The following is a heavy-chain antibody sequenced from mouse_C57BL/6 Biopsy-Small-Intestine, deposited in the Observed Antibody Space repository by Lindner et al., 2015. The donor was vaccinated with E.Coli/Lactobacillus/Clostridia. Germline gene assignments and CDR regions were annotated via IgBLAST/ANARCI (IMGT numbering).Heavy chain of an antibody. CDR3: ASLTGTKGYFDY. V-gene: IGHV1-31*01. CDR1: GYSFTGYY. J-gene: IGHJ2*01. Sequence: VQLQESGPELVKPGASVKISCKASGYSFTGYYMNWVKQSHGNILDWIGYIYPFNGLSSYNQKFKGKATLTVDKSSSTAYMELRSLTSDDSAVYYCASLTGTKGYFDYWGQGTTPTVSS. CDR2: IYPFNGLS. D-gene: IGHD4-1*01.